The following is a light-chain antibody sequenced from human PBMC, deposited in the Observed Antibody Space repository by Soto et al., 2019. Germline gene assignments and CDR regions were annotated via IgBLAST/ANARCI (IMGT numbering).Light chain of an antibody. V-gene: IGLV2-18*02. CDR2: DVT. CDR3: SSYTSSSTWV. J-gene: IGLJ3*02. Sequence: QSALSQPASVSGSPGQSITISCTGTSNDVGDYEHVSWYQQAPGTAPKLIIFDVTNRPSGVPDRFSGSKSGNTPSLTIFGLQAEDEADYYCSSYTSSSTWVFGGGTKLTVL. CDR1: SNDVGDYEH.